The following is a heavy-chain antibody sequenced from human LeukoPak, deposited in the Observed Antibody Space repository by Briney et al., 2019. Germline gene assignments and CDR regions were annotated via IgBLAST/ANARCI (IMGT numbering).Heavy chain of an antibody. V-gene: IGHV3-30*18. Sequence: GRSLRLSCAASGFTFSSYGMHWVRQAPGKGLEWVAVISYDGSNKYYAESVKGRFTISRDNSKNTLYLQMNSLRAEDTAVYYCAKGRYCSGTSCYWTPVYGMDVWGKGTTVTVSS. CDR2: ISYDGSNK. J-gene: IGHJ6*04. CDR1: GFTFSSYG. D-gene: IGHD2-2*01. CDR3: AKGRYCSGTSCYWTPVYGMDV.